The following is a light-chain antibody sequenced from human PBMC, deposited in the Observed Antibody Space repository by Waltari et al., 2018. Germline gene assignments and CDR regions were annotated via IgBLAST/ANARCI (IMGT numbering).Light chain of an antibody. CDR2: AAS. CDR1: QGISGY. J-gene: IGKJ4*01. Sequence: DIRLTHCPSYGSAYVGDTVTITCRASQGISGYLAWYQQKPGQAPKLMISAASILQNGVPSRFRGSGSVTDFTRTISRLQPEDFATFYCQQANSFPLSFGGGTKVDIK. V-gene: IGKV1-12*01. CDR3: QQANSFPLS.